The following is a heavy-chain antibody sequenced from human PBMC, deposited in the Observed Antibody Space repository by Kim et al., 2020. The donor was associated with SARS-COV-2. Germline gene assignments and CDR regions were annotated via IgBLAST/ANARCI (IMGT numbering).Heavy chain of an antibody. V-gene: IGHV1-46*01. J-gene: IGHJ3*02. CDR3: ARDPRFGVVMLVAFDI. Sequence: SYAQKFQGRVPMTRDTSTSTVYLELSSLRSEDTAVCYCARDPRFGVVMLVAFDIWGQGTMVTVSS. D-gene: IGHD3-3*01.